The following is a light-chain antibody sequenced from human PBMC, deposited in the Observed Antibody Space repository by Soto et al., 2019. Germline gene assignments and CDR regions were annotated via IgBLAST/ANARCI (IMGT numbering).Light chain of an antibody. V-gene: IGKV1-5*01. CDR1: QNSRNW. J-gene: IGKJ5*01. CDR2: DAS. CDR3: QQYTTYST. Sequence: DIQMTQSPSTLSASVGDSVTITCRASQNSRNWLAWYQQKPGKAPNPLIYDASSLKSGVPARFSGSGSGTEFTLTIRSPHPDDFPTYYCQQYTTYSTFGQGTRLEIK.